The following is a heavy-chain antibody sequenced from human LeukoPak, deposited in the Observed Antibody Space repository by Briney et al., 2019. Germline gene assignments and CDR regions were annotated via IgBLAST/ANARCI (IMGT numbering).Heavy chain of an antibody. Sequence: GRSLRLSCAASGFSFSIYDMSGGRLPPGKGLVWVSSITGTAVTTNYAASVKGRFTITRANSKNMLYLQMNSLRAEDTALYYCVQGYALDYWGQGTLVSVSP. CDR1: GFSFSIYD. J-gene: IGHJ4*02. CDR3: VQGYALDY. V-gene: IGHV3-23*01. CDR2: ITGTAVTT. D-gene: IGHD2-8*01.